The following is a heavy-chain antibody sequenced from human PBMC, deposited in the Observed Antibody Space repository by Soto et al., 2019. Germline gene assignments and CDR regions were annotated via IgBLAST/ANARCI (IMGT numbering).Heavy chain of an antibody. J-gene: IGHJ4*02. CDR2: IIPIFGTA. CDR1: GGTFSSYA. Sequence: GASVKVSCKASGGTFSSYAISWVRQAPGQGLEWMGGIIPIFGTANYAQKFQGRVTITADESTSTAYMELSSLRSEDTAVYYCARGDQKLELPDYWGQGTLVTVSS. CDR3: ARGDQKLELPDY. D-gene: IGHD1-7*01. V-gene: IGHV1-69*13.